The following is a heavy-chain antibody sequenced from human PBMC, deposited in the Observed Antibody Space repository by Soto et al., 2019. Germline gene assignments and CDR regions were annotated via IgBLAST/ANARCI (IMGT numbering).Heavy chain of an antibody. Sequence: QVQLQESGPGLVKPSETLSLTCTVSGGSVSSGSYYWSWIRQPPGKGLEWIGYIYYSGSTNYNPSLKSRVTTSVHXAKNQFSLKLSSVTAAATAVYYCARGIEGWYQGRYYYGMDVWGQGTTVTVSS. J-gene: IGHJ6*02. CDR1: GGSVSSGSYY. D-gene: IGHD6-19*01. CDR2: IYYSGST. V-gene: IGHV4-61*01. CDR3: ARGIEGWYQGRYYYGMDV.